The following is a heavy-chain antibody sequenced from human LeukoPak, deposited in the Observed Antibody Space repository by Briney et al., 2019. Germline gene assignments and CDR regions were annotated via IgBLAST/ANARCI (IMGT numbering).Heavy chain of an antibody. J-gene: IGHJ4*02. CDR3: ARVPAAAILYYFDY. CDR1: GYTFTSYG. Sequence: ASVKVSCKASGYTFTSYGISWVRQAPGQGLEWMGWISAYNGNTNYAQKLQGRVTMTTDTSTSTAYMELRSLRSDDTAVYYCARVPAAAILYYFDYWGQGTLVTVSP. CDR2: ISAYNGNT. D-gene: IGHD2-2*01. V-gene: IGHV1-18*01.